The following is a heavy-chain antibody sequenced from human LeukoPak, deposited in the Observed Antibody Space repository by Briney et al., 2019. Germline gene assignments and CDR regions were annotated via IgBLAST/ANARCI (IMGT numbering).Heavy chain of an antibody. CDR1: GFTFRSHA. V-gene: IGHV3-23*01. D-gene: IGHD2-21*01. J-gene: IGHJ4*02. Sequence: GGSLRLTCVGSGFTFRSHAMSWVRQAPEKGLEFVSGIYENGGTTYYADSVKGRFSISRDNSKNALYLQMDSLRGEDTAVYYCAKDFRIGYSAHFDYWGQGALVTVSS. CDR2: IYENGGTT. CDR3: AKDFRIGYSAHFDY.